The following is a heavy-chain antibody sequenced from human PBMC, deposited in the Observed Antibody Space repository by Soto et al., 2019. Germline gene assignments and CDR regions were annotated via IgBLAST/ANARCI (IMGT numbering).Heavy chain of an antibody. CDR1: GFTFRSYW. CDR2: ISPDGSIT. Sequence: EVQLVESGGGLVQPGGSLRLSCAAAGFTFRSYWMHWVRQAPGKGLVWVSSISPDGSITNYADSVKGRFTISRDNAKNTLFLKMNSLRADDTAVYYCTREVATVPDYWGQGTLVTVSS. J-gene: IGHJ4*02. CDR3: TREVATVPDY. V-gene: IGHV3-74*01. D-gene: IGHD6-13*01.